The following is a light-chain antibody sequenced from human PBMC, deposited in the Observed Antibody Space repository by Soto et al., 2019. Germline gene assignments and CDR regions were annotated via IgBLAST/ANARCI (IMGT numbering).Light chain of an antibody. CDR3: QQYGSSPLYS. Sequence: DIVLTQSPGTLSLSPGERATLSCRTSQTVSSAYLAWYKQKPAKAPRLLIYGASSRATGIPDRFSGSGSGTDYILTISRLEPEDAAVYYCQQYGSSPLYSFGQGTKLEIK. V-gene: IGKV3-20*01. CDR1: QTVSSAY. CDR2: GAS. J-gene: IGKJ2*01.